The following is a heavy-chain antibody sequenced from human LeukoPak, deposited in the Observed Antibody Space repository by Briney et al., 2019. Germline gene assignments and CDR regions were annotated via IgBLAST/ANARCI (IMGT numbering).Heavy chain of an antibody. CDR1: GGSISSYY. Sequence: PSETLSLTCTVSGGSISSYYWSWIRQPAGKGLEWIGRIYTSGSTNYNPSLKSRVTISVDRSKNQFSLKLSSVTAADTAVYYCARASVVVPAAISNWFDPWGQGTLVTVSS. CDR3: ARASVVVPAAISNWFDP. CDR2: IYTSGST. J-gene: IGHJ5*02. D-gene: IGHD2-2*01. V-gene: IGHV4-4*07.